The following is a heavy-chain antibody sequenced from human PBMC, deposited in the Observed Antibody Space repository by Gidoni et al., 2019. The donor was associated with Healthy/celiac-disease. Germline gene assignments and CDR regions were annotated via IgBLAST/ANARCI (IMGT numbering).Heavy chain of an antibody. CDR2: ISGSGGRT. CDR3: ARVSSTSPGFDP. Sequence: EVQLLESGGGLVQPGGSLRLSCAASGFTFSSYAMSWVRQAPGKGLEWVAAISGSGGRTYYADSVKGRFTISRDNSKNTLYLQMNSLRAEDTAVYYCARVSSTSPGFDPWGQGTLVTVSS. CDR1: GFTFSSYA. D-gene: IGHD2-2*01. V-gene: IGHV3-23*01. J-gene: IGHJ5*02.